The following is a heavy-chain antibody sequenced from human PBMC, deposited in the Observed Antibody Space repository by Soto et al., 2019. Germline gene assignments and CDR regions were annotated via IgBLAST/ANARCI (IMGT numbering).Heavy chain of an antibody. CDR1: GFTFSSYA. CDR2: ISYDGSNK. V-gene: IGHV3-30-3*01. Sequence: QVQLVESGGGVDQPGRSLRLSCVASGFTFSSYAMHWVRQAPGKGLEWVAVISYDGSNKYYADSVKGRFTISRDNSKNALYLQMNSLIAEDTAVYYCARDGTGGIQLWLGWFDPWGQGTLVTVSS. CDR3: ARDGTGGIQLWLGWFDP. J-gene: IGHJ5*02. D-gene: IGHD5-18*01.